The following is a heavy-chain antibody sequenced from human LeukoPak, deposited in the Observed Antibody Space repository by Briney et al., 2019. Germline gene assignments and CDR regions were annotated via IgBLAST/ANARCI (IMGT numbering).Heavy chain of an antibody. CDR3: ARGVYFDY. CDR1: GGSFSGYY. CDR2: INHGGST. V-gene: IGHV4-34*01. Sequence: SETLPLTCAVYGGSFSGYYWSWIRQPPGKGLEWIGEINHGGSTNYNPSLKSRVTISVDTSKNQFSLKLSSVTAADTAVYYCARGVYFDYWGQGTLVTVSS. J-gene: IGHJ4*02.